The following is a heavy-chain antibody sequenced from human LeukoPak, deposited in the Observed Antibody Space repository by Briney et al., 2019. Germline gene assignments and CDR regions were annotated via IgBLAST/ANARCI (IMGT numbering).Heavy chain of an antibody. V-gene: IGHV3-7*01. CDR3: ASVKVQAVEPVYFDY. CDR1: GFTFSSYW. Sequence: GGSLRLSCAASGFTFSSYWMSWVRQAPGKGLEWVANIKQDGSEKYYVDSVKGRFTISRDNAKNSLYLQMNSLRAEDTAVYYCASVKVQAVEPVYFDYWGQGTLVTVSS. D-gene: IGHD1-26*01. J-gene: IGHJ4*02. CDR2: IKQDGSEK.